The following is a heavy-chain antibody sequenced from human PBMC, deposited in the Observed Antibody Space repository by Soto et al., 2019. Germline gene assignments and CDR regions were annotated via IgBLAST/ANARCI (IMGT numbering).Heavy chain of an antibody. CDR3: ANVRAIRYYFES. CDR1: GASISPYY. D-gene: IGHD3-10*01. CDR2: IYNSGTT. V-gene: IGHV4-59*01. Sequence: QVQLQESGPGLLKPSETLSLTCSVSGASISPYYWAWIRQPPGKGLEWIGYIYNSGTTNYNPSLQSRVTISVDTSKNQISLSLSSVTAVDTAVYYCANVRAIRYYFESWVQGRLVTVSS. J-gene: IGHJ4*02.